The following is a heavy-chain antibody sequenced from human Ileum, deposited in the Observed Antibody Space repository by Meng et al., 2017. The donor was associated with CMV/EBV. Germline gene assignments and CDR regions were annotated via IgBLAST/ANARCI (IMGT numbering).Heavy chain of an antibody. CDR1: GDPISSVSHY. CDR3: ARDLTNNWFYY. D-gene: IGHD1-1*01. Sequence: QLQGPGPGLVTPAVTLSLTCTVSGDPISSVSHYWAWIRQSPGKRLEWIGSMLIREIADDNPSLKSRVTISLDATQTQFSLRLTSVTAADTAVYFCARDLTNNWFYYWGQGTLVTVSS. J-gene: IGHJ4*02. CDR2: MLIREIA. V-gene: IGHV4-39*07.